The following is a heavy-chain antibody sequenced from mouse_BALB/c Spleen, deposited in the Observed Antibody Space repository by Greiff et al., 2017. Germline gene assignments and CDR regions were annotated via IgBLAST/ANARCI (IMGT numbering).Heavy chain of an antibody. CDR2: ISSGGGNT. D-gene: IGHD1-1*01. V-gene: IGHV5-6-4*01. Sequence: EVKLVESGGGLVKPGGSLKLSCAASGFTFSSYTMSWVRQTPEKRLEWVATISSGGGNTYYPDSVKGRFTISRDNAKNNLYLQMSSLKSEDTAMYYCARDFSRYNYGTYAMDYWGQGTSVTVSS. J-gene: IGHJ4*01. CDR1: GFTFSSYT. CDR3: ARDFSRYNYGTYAMDY.